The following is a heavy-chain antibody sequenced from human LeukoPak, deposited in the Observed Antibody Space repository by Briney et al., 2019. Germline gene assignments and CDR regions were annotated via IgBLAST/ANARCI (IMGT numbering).Heavy chain of an antibody. V-gene: IGHV4-59*01. D-gene: IGHD6-19*01. CDR3: ARKVAGKAFDV. Sequence: SETLSLTCTVSGGSINNYYWSWIRQSPGKGLEWIGYIHYSGSTNYNPSLRSRVTISVDTSKSQFSLRLNSVTAADTAVYYCARKVAGKAFDVWGQGTPVTVSS. J-gene: IGHJ3*01. CDR2: IHYSGST. CDR1: GGSINNYY.